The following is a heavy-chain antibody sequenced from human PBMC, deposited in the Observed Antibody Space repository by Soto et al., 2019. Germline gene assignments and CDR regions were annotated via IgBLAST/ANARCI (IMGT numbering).Heavy chain of an antibody. D-gene: IGHD3-3*01. CDR3: GRARFDYCCNIYYGLDV. J-gene: IGHJ6*02. CDR2: INHSGTT. V-gene: IGHV4-34*01. CDR1: GGPFSGYS. Sequence: SETLSLPCAVYGGPFSGYSWTWLRQPPGKGLEWIGEINHSGTTGYNPALKSRVTMSVDTSKNQFSLRVTSVTAADTAVYYCGRARFDYCCNIYYGLDVWGQRTTVPVYS.